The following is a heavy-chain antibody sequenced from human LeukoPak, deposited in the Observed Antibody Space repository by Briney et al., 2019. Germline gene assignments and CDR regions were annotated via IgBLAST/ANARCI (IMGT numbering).Heavy chain of an antibody. CDR2: IKQDGSEK. D-gene: IGHD4-17*01. CDR1: GFTFSSYW. Sequence: PGGSLRLSCAASGFTFSSYWMSWVRQAPGKGLEWVANIKQDGSEKYYVDSMKGRFTISRDNAKNSLYLQMNSLRAEDTAVYYCVRYSGDYWYGVDYWGQGTLVTVSS. V-gene: IGHV3-7*01. CDR3: VRYSGDYWYGVDY. J-gene: IGHJ4*02.